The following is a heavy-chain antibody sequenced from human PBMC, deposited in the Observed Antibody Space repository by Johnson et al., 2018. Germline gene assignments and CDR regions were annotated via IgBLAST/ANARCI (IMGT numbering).Heavy chain of an antibody. CDR2: ISYDGSNK. V-gene: IGHV3-30*18. Sequence: QVQLVQSGGGVVQPGRSLRLSCAASGFTFSSYGMHWVRQAPGKGLEWVAVISYDGSNKYYADSVKGRFTISRDNSKNTLYLQKNSQRAEDTAVYYCAKGSSNYPYDAFDIWGQGTMVTVSS. J-gene: IGHJ3*02. CDR1: GFTFSSYG. D-gene: IGHD4-11*01. CDR3: AKGSSNYPYDAFDI.